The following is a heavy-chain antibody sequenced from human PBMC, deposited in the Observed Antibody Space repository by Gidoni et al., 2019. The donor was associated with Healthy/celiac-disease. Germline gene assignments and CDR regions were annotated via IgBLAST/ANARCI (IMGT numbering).Heavy chain of an antibody. CDR1: GFTVSCNY. CDR3: ARGVVAAAGYNWFDP. J-gene: IGHJ5*02. CDR2: LYSGCST. D-gene: IGHD6-13*01. Sequence: EVQLVESGGGLIQHGGSLRRAWAAAGFTVSCNYMRWVRQAPGKGLDWVSVLYSGCSTSYADSVKGRFTISRDNSKNTLYLQMNSLSAEDTAVYYCARGVVAAAGYNWFDPCGQGTLVTVSS. V-gene: IGHV3-53*01.